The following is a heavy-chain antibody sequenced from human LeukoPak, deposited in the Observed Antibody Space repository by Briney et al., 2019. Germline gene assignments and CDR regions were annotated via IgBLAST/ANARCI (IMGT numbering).Heavy chain of an antibody. D-gene: IGHD3-10*01. Sequence: PGGSLRLSCAASGFTVSSNYMAWVRQAPGKGLDWVSLIHSGGSTYYADSVEGRITISRDNFRNTLYLQMNSLRTEDTAVYYCARLRWIGDLSDNWGQGTLVTVSS. CDR1: GFTVSSNY. CDR2: IHSGGST. V-gene: IGHV3-66*01. CDR3: ARLRWIGDLSDN. J-gene: IGHJ4*02.